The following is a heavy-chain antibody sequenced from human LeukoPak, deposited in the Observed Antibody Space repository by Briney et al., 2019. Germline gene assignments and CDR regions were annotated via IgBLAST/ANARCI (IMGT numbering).Heavy chain of an antibody. V-gene: IGHV1-2*02. D-gene: IGHD6-19*01. CDR2: INPNSGGT. CDR3: ARVRTNDSSGWYYFDY. Sequence: GASVTVSCKASGYTFTGYYMHWVRQAPGQGLEWMGWINPNSGGTNYAQKFQGRVTMTRDTSISTAYMELSRLRSDDTAVYYCARVRTNDSSGWYYFDYWGQGTLVTVSS. CDR1: GYTFTGYY. J-gene: IGHJ4*02.